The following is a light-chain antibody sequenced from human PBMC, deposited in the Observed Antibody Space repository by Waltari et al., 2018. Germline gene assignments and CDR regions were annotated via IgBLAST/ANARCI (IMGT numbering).Light chain of an antibody. Sequence: EIVLTQSPGTLSLSRGERATLACRASQSVGKSLAWYQQKPGQAPRLLIYDASRRATGIPDRFSGSGSGTDFSLTISRLEPEDFAVYYCQHYVRLPATFGQGTKVEI. CDR3: QHYVRLPAT. CDR1: QSVGKS. J-gene: IGKJ1*01. CDR2: DAS. V-gene: IGKV3-20*01.